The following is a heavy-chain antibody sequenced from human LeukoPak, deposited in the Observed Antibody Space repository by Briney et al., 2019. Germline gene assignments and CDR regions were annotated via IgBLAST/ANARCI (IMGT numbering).Heavy chain of an antibody. CDR3: ARVMTYYYDSSGYRLDY. D-gene: IGHD3-22*01. CDR1: GFTSSSYW. V-gene: IGHV3-74*01. Sequence: PGGSLRLSCAASGFTSSSYWMHWVRQAPGKGLVWVSRINSDGSSTNYADSVKGRFTISRDNAKNTLYLQMSSLRAEDTAVYYCARVMTYYYDSSGYRLDYWGQGTLVTVSS. J-gene: IGHJ4*02. CDR2: INSDGSST.